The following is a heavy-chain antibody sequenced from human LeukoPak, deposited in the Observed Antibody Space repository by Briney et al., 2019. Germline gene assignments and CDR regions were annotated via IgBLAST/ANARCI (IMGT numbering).Heavy chain of an antibody. Sequence: SVKVSCKASGGTFISYAISWVRQAPGQGLERMGRIIPILGIANYAQKFQGRVTITADKSTSTAYMELSSLRSEDTAVYYCARYRSRDYYDSSGYYYVEPPVYWGQGTLVTVSS. CDR3: ARYRSRDYYDSSGYYYVEPPVY. D-gene: IGHD3-22*01. J-gene: IGHJ4*02. CDR1: GGTFISYA. CDR2: IIPILGIA. V-gene: IGHV1-69*04.